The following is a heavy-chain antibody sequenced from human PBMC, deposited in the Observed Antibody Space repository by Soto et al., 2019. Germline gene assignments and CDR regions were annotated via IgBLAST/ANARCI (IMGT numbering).Heavy chain of an antibody. CDR2: TSYDGSNT. D-gene: IGHD6-13*01. V-gene: IGHV3-30*18. CDR3: AKGWSSSWFPPPSYYYGMDV. Sequence: QVQLVESGGGVVQPGRSLRLSCAASGFTFSRYGMHWVRQAPGKGLEWVVVTSYDGSNTDYADSVKGRFTISRDNSKDTLYLQINSLRAEDTAVYYCAKGWSSSWFPPPSYYYGMDVWGQGTTVTVSS. CDR1: GFTFSRYG. J-gene: IGHJ6*02.